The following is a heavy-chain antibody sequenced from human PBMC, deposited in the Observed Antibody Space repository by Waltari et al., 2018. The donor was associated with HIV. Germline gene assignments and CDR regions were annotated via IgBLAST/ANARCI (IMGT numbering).Heavy chain of an antibody. Sequence: EVQLVQSGAAVKKPGESLMISCKASGYNFANYFIAWLRQMPGKGLEFMGIIFPDDAETRYNPSFQGHITISVDKSISAAHLQWNSLKASDTAIYFCARLVLIPRWQGGLKGHFDYWGQGTLLSVSS. CDR1: GYNFANYF. V-gene: IGHV5-51*01. CDR2: IFPDDAET. J-gene: IGHJ4*02. D-gene: IGHD2-21*01. CDR3: ARLVLIPRWQGGLKGHFDY.